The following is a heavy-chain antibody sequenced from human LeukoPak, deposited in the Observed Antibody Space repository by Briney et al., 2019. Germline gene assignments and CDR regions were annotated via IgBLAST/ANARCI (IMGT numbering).Heavy chain of an antibody. D-gene: IGHD1-26*01. CDR2: ISSSSSTI. CDR1: GFAFSDFY. J-gene: IGHJ4*02. Sequence: GGSPRLSCAASGFAFSDFYMSWIRQAPGKGLEWVSYISSSSSTIYYADSVKGRFTISRENAKNSLYLQMNSLRAEDTAVYYCARWSGSSPSHSFDYWGQGTLVTVSS. V-gene: IGHV3-11*01. CDR3: ARWSGSSPSHSFDY.